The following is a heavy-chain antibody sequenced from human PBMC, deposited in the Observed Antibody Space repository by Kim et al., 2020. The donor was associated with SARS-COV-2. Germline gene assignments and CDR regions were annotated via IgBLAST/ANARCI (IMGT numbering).Heavy chain of an antibody. D-gene: IGHD2-21*01. CDR1: GGTFSNYA. CDR3: SRGGQVVIDGRVSLTPYDH. J-gene: IGHJ5*02. Sequence: SVKVSCKASGGTFSNYAVNWVRQAPGQGLEWMGRILPMVDIPNYARNFQGRLTTTADKSTSTAYMELTGLTSADTAVYYCSRGGQVVIDGRVSLTPYDHWGQGALVTVSS. CDR2: ILPMVDIP. V-gene: IGHV1-69*04.